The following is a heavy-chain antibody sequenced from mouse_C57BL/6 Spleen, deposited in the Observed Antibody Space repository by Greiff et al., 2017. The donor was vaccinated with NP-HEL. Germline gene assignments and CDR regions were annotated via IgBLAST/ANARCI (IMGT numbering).Heavy chain of an antibody. CDR2: IWSGGST. CDR3: ARYGYPAFDV. CDR1: GFSLTSYG. D-gene: IGHD2-2*01. V-gene: IGHV2-2*01. J-gene: IGHJ1*03. Sequence: VQLQQSGPGLVQPSQSLSITCTVSGFSLTSYGVHWVRQSPGKGLEWLGVIWSGGSTDYNAAFISRLSISKDNSKSQVFFKMNSLQADDTAIYYCARYGYPAFDVWGTGTTVTVSS.